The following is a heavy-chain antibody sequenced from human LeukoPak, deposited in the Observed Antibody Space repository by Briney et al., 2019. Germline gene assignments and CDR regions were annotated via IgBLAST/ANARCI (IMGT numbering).Heavy chain of an antibody. D-gene: IGHD6-6*01. CDR3: ARRLVIIDL. CDR1: GFTFSSYW. J-gene: IGHJ2*01. CDR2: IKQDGSEK. V-gene: IGHV3-7*03. Sequence: GGSLRLSCAASGFTFSSYWVSWVRQAPGKGLEWVANIKQDGSEKYYVDSVKGRFTISRDNAKNSLYLQMNSLRAEDTAVYYCARRLVIIDLWGRGTLVTVSS.